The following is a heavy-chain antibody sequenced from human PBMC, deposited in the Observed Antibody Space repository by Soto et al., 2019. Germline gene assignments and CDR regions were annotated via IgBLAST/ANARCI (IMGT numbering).Heavy chain of an antibody. CDR1: GGSISSSNW. CDR3: ARVVFSSGWFDY. J-gene: IGHJ4*02. Sequence: SETLSLTCGVSGGSISSSNWWSWVRQPPGKGREWIGEIYHSGSTNYNPSLKRRVTISVDKSKNQFSLKLSSVTAADTAVYYCARVVFSSGWFDYWGQGTLVTVSS. D-gene: IGHD6-19*01. V-gene: IGHV4-4*02. CDR2: IYHSGST.